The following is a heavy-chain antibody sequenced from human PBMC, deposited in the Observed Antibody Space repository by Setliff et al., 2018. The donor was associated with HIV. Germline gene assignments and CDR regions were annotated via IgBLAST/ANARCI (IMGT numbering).Heavy chain of an antibody. D-gene: IGHD5-18*01. J-gene: IGHJ4*02. Sequence: ASVKVSCKASGYTFTNYYMHWVRQAPGQGLEWMGWINPNSGGTNYSQKFQGRVTITRDTSANTAYMELSRLRSDDTAVYYCARTLPQYTNLFDYWGQGTLVTVSS. CDR2: INPNSGGT. V-gene: IGHV1-2*02. CDR1: GYTFTNYY. CDR3: ARTLPQYTNLFDY.